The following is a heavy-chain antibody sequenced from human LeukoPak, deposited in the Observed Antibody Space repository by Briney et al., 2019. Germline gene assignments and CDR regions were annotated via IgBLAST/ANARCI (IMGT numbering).Heavy chain of an antibody. J-gene: IGHJ4*02. Sequence: PSETLSLTCTASGGSISSYYWSWIRQPPGKGLEWIGYIYYSGSTNYNPSLKSRVTISVDTSKNQFSLKLSSVTAADTAVYYCARATTMVRGVILPDYWGQGTLVTVSS. D-gene: IGHD3-10*01. CDR2: IYYSGST. V-gene: IGHV4-59*01. CDR3: ARATTMVRGVILPDY. CDR1: GGSISSYY.